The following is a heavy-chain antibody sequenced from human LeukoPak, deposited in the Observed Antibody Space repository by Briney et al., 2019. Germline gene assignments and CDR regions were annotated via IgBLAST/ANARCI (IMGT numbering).Heavy chain of an antibody. CDR1: GFTFSSYW. J-gene: IGHJ4*02. D-gene: IGHD3-22*01. CDR3: AKDRYYYDSSGYPDY. Sequence: GGSLRLSCAASGFTFSSYWMHWVRQAPGKGLVWVSRINSDGSSTSYADSVKGRFTISRDNAKNTLYLQMNSLRAEDTAVYYCAKDRYYYDSSGYPDYWGQGTLVTVPS. CDR2: INSDGSST. V-gene: IGHV3-74*01.